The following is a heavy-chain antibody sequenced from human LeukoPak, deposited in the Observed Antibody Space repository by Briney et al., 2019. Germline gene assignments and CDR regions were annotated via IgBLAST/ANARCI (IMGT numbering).Heavy chain of an antibody. J-gene: IGHJ4*02. D-gene: IGHD5-18*01. Sequence: GGSLRLSCAASGLTFSTYEMNWVRQAPGKGLEWVSYINSSANTIYYADSVKGRFTISRDNAKNSLYLQMNSLRAEDTAVYYCARSVDTTMVTGYWGQGTLVTVSS. V-gene: IGHV3-48*03. CDR1: GLTFSTYE. CDR3: ARSVDTTMVTGY. CDR2: INSSANTI.